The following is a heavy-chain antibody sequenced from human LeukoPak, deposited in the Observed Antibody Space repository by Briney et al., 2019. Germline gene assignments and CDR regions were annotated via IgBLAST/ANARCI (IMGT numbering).Heavy chain of an antibody. D-gene: IGHD5-24*01. CDR2: IYNSGST. CDR1: GGSISSYY. Sequence: SETLSLTCTVSGGSISSYYWSWIRQPPGKGLERIGYIYNSGSTKYNAPLTSRDTISVDTSKKQISLKLSSVTAADTAVYYCARVARADYNLEPFDNWGQGTLVTVSS. CDR3: ARVARADYNLEPFDN. V-gene: IGHV4-59*08. J-gene: IGHJ4*02.